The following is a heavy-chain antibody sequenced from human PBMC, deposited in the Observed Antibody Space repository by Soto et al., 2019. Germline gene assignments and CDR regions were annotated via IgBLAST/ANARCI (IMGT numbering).Heavy chain of an antibody. CDR1: GYSFTSYW. J-gene: IGHJ6*02. V-gene: IGHV5-10-1*01. CDR3: AMPYYYDSSGRVYGMDV. D-gene: IGHD3-22*01. CDR2: IDPSDSYT. Sequence: GESLKISCKGSGYSFTSYWISWVRQMPGKGLEWMGRIDPSDSYTNYSPSFQGHVTISADKSISTAYLQWSSLKASDTAMYYCAMPYYYDSSGRVYGMDVWGQGTTVTVSS.